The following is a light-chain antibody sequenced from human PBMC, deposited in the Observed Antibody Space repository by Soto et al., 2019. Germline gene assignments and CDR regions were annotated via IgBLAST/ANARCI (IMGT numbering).Light chain of an antibody. V-gene: IGLV4-60*02. J-gene: IGLJ3*02. CDR2: VEGSGTY. CDR1: SGHSSYI. Sequence: QLVLTQSSSASASLGSSVKLTCTLSSGHSSYIIAWHQQQPGKAPRFLMRVEGSGTYNKGSGVPDRFSGSTSGADRSLTISNLQFEDEADYYCETWDSNTRVFGGGTQLTVL. CDR3: ETWDSNTRV.